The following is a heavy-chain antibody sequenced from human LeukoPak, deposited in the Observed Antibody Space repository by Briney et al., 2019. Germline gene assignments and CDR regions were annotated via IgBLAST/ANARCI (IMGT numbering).Heavy chain of an antibody. V-gene: IGHV3-30*03. Sequence: PGRSLRLSCAASGFTFSSYGMHWVRQAPGKGLEWVAVISYDGSNKYYADSVKGRFTISRDNSKNTLYLQMNSLRAEDTALYYCARRWNPDVWGQGTTVTVSS. CDR2: ISYDGSNK. J-gene: IGHJ6*02. CDR3: ARRWNPDV. D-gene: IGHD1-1*01. CDR1: GFTFSSYG.